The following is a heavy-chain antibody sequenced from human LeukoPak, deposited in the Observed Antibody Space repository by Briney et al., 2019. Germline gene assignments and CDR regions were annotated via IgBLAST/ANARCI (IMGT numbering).Heavy chain of an antibody. Sequence: PGGSLRLSCAASGFTFSSYGMHWVRQAPGKGLEWVAVIWYDGSNKYYADSVKGRFTISRDNSKNTLYLQMNSLRAEDTAVYYCARPTGTSNYYGMDVWAKGPRSPSP. CDR3: ARPTGTSNYYGMDV. D-gene: IGHD3-9*01. CDR1: GFTFSSYG. V-gene: IGHV3-33*01. CDR2: IWYDGSNK. J-gene: IGHJ6*02.